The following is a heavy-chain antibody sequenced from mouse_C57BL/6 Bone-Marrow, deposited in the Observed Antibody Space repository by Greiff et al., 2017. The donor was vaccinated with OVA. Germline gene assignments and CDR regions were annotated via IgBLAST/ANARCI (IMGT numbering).Heavy chain of an antibody. Sequence: VQLQESGAELVRPGTSVKMSCKASGYTFTNYWIGWAKQRPGHGLEWIGDIYPGGGYTNYNEKFKGKATLTADKSSSTAYMQFSSLTSEDSAIYYCASIYDGYFFDYWGQGTTLTVSS. D-gene: IGHD2-3*01. V-gene: IGHV1-63*01. J-gene: IGHJ2*01. CDR1: GYTFTNYW. CDR3: ASIYDGYFFDY. CDR2: IYPGGGYT.